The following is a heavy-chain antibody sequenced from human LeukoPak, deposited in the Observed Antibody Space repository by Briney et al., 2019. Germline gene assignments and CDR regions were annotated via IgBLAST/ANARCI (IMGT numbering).Heavy chain of an antibody. CDR1: GYSISSGYY. V-gene: IGHV4-38-2*02. CDR3: ARAGRGLQPDDAFDI. J-gene: IGHJ3*02. D-gene: IGHD5-24*01. CDR2: IYHSGST. Sequence: SETLSLTCTVSGYSISSGYYWGWIRQPPGKGLEWIGSIYHSGSTYYNPSLKSRVTISVDTSKNQFSLKLSSVTAADTAVYYCARAGRGLQPDDAFDIWGQGTMVTVSS.